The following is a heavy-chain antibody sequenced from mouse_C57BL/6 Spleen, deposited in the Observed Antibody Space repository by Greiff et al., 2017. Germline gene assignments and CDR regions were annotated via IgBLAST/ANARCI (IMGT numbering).Heavy chain of an antibody. CDR2: IYPGAGDT. CDR3: ARVGSYGSSYVFAY. Sequence: QVQLQQSGAELVKPGASVKISCKASGYAFSSYWMNWVKQRPGKGLEWIGQIYPGAGDTNYNGKFKGKATLTADKSSSTAYMQLSSLTSEDSAVYFCARVGSYGSSYVFAYWGQGTLVTVS. CDR1: GYAFSSYW. J-gene: IGHJ3*01. D-gene: IGHD1-1*01. V-gene: IGHV1-80*01.